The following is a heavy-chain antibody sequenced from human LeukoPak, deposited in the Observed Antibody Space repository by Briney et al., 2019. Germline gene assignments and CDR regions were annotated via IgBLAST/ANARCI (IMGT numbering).Heavy chain of an antibody. CDR2: ISSSSSYI. V-gene: IGHV3-21*01. CDR3: ARDADYYYDSSGNGAFDI. D-gene: IGHD3-22*01. J-gene: IGHJ3*02. Sequence: GGSLRLSCAASGFTFSSYSMNWVRQAPGKGLEWVSSISSSSSYIYYADSVKGRFTISRDNAKNSLYLQMNSLRAEDTAVYYCARDADYYYDSSGNGAFDIWGQGTMVTVSS. CDR1: GFTFSSYS.